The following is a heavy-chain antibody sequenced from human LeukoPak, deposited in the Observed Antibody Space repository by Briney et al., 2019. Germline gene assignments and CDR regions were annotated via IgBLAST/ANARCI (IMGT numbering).Heavy chain of an antibody. CDR2: ISAYNGNT. CDR3: ARGVRVVAAKLNWFDP. D-gene: IGHD2-15*01. Sequence: ASVKVSCKASGYTFTSYGISWVRQAPGQGLEWMGWISAYNGNTNYAQKLQGRVTITADESTSTAYMELSSLRSEDTAVYYCARGVRVVAAKLNWFDPWGQGTLVTVSS. CDR1: GYTFTSYG. V-gene: IGHV1-18*01. J-gene: IGHJ5*02.